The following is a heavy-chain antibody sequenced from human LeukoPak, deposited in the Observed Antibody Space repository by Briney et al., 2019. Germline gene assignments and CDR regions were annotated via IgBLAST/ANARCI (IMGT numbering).Heavy chain of an antibody. CDR1: GDTFTGYY. CDR2: INPNSGGT. J-gene: IGHJ5*02. V-gene: IGHV1-2*02. CDR3: ARDSLMVRGPFDP. Sequence: GASVKVSCKASGDTFTGYYMHWVRQAPGQGLEWMGWINPNSGGTNYAQKFQGRVTMTRDTSISTAYMELSRLRSDDTAVYYCARDSLMVRGPFDPWGQGTLVTVSS. D-gene: IGHD3-10*01.